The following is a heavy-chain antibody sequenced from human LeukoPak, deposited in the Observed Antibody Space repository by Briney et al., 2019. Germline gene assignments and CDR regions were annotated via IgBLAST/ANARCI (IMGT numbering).Heavy chain of an antibody. V-gene: IGHV4-59*11. CDR3: ASSGLWWEWDFDY. CDR2: VLDNVRT. J-gene: IGHJ4*02. CDR1: GGSISSHY. Sequence: SETLSLTCTVSGGSISSHYWSWVRQPPGKGLEWIGYVLDNVRTKDNPSLNSRFTLSADTSKNQFSLRLTSVTAADTAVYYCASSGLWWEWDFDYWGQGTLVTDSS. D-gene: IGHD1-26*01.